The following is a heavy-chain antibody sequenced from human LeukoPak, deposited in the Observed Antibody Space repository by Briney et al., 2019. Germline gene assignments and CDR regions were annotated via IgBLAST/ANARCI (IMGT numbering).Heavy chain of an antibody. J-gene: IGHJ6*03. CDR3: ARANLHQTESGDYYYYYYMDV. CDR1: GGSICCSNW. V-gene: IGHV4-4*02. CDR2: VYHSGST. D-gene: IGHD4-17*01. Sequence: SETLSLTCAVSGGSICCSNWWGGVRQPPRKGLEGIEEVYHSGSTNYHPSLKMRVIISGDKSLNQFSLKLISVPAADTAVYYCARANLHQTESGDYYYYYYMDVWGKGTTVTVSS.